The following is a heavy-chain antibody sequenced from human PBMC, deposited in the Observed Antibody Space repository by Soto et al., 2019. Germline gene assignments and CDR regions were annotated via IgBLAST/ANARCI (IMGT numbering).Heavy chain of an antibody. CDR2: INPNSGGT. D-gene: IGHD3-9*01. CDR1: GYTFTGYY. CDR3: ARGRIRYFDWLGVDY. V-gene: IGHV1-2*02. Sequence: SVKVSCKASGYTFTGYYMHWVRQAPGQGLEWMGWINPNSGGTNYAQKFQGRVTMTRDTSISTAYMELSRLRSDDTAVYYCARGRIRYFDWLGVDYWGQGTLVTVSS. J-gene: IGHJ4*02.